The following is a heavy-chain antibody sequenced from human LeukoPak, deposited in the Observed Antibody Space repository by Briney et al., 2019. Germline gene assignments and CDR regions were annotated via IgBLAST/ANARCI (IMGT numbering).Heavy chain of an antibody. Sequence: SETLSLTCTVSGGSMSSGGYYWSWIRQHPGKGLEWIGYIYYSGSTYYNPSLKSRLTISLDTSKNQFSLNLSSVTDADTAVYYCARGVSSSWNFDFWGQGSLVTVSS. J-gene: IGHJ4*02. CDR2: IYYSGST. CDR3: ARGVSSSWNFDF. CDR1: GGSMSSGGYY. D-gene: IGHD6-13*01. V-gene: IGHV4-31*03.